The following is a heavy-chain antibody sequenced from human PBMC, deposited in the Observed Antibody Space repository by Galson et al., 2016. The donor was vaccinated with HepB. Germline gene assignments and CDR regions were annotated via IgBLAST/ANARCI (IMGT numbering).Heavy chain of an antibody. Sequence: SETLSLTCTVSGGSISSSSYYWGWIRQPPGKGLEWIGSIYYSGSTYYNPSLKSRVTISVDTSKNQFSLKLSSVTAADTAVYYCARKGRRGVSNLTIPRGYWYLDLWGRGTLVTVSS. D-gene: IGHD3-3*01. V-gene: IGHV4-39*01. J-gene: IGHJ2*01. CDR1: GGSISSSSYY. CDR2: IYYSGST. CDR3: ARKGRRGVSNLTIPRGYWYLDL.